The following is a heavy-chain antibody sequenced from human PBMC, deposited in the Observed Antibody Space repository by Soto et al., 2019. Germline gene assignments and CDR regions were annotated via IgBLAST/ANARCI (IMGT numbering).Heavy chain of an antibody. CDR3: ARTGYYDSSGYSDY. J-gene: IGHJ4*02. Sequence: SVKVSCKAPGGTFSSYAISWVRQAPGQGLEWMGGIIPIFGTANYAQKYQGRVTITADESTSTAYMELSSLRSEDTAVYYCARTGYYDSSGYSDYWGQGTLVTVSS. CDR2: IIPIFGTA. CDR1: GGTFSSYA. V-gene: IGHV1-69*13. D-gene: IGHD3-22*01.